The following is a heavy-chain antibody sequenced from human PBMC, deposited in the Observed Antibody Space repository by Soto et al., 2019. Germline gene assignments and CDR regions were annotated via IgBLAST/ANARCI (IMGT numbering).Heavy chain of an antibody. Sequence: SVKVSCKASGGTFSSYAISWVRQAPGQGLEWMGGIIPIFGTANYAQKFQGRVTITADESTSTAYMELSSLRSEDTAVYYCAREGLALYYYDSSGYFDYWAREPWSPSPQ. CDR1: GGTFSSYA. V-gene: IGHV1-69*13. CDR3: AREGLALYYYDSSGYFDY. CDR2: IIPIFGTA. D-gene: IGHD3-22*01. J-gene: IGHJ4*02.